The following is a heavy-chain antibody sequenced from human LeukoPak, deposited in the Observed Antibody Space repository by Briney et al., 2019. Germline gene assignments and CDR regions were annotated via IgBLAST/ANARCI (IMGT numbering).Heavy chain of an antibody. CDR1: GFTFSSYS. Sequence: GGSLRLSCAASGFTFSSYSMNWVRQAPGKGLEWVSSISSSSSYIYYADSVKGRFTISRDNAKNSLYLQMNSLRAEDTAVYYCTRLGYGSGSSFDYWGQGTLVTASS. J-gene: IGHJ4*02. CDR2: ISSSSSYI. CDR3: TRLGYGSGSSFDY. D-gene: IGHD3-10*01. V-gene: IGHV3-21*01.